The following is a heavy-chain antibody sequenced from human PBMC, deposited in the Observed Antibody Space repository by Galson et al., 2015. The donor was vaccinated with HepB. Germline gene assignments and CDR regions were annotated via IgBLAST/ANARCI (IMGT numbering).Heavy chain of an antibody. Sequence: SVKVSCKASGYTFTSYGISWVRQAPGQGLEWMGWISAYNGNTNYAQKLQGRVTMTTDTSTSTAYMELRSLRSDDTAVYYCAREERGIWFGEYPFDYWGQGTLVTVSS. CDR2: ISAYNGNT. D-gene: IGHD3-10*01. J-gene: IGHJ4*02. CDR1: GYTFTSYG. CDR3: AREERGIWFGEYPFDY. V-gene: IGHV1-18*01.